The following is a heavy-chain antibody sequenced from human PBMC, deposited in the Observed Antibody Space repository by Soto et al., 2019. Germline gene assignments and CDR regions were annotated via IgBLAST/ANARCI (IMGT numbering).Heavy chain of an antibody. J-gene: IGHJ6*02. Sequence: GGSLRLSCAASGFTFDDYAMHWVRQAPGKGLEWVAVISYDGSNKYYADSVKGRFTISRDNSKNTLYLQMSSLRAEDTAVYYCVKGRYCSSTSCYHYYYYGMDVWGQGTTVTVSS. D-gene: IGHD2-2*01. CDR2: ISYDGSNK. V-gene: IGHV3-30*18. CDR3: VKGRYCSSTSCYHYYYYGMDV. CDR1: GFTFDDYA.